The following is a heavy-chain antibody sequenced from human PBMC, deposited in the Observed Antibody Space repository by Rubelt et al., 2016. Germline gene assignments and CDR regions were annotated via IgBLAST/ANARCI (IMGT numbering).Heavy chain of an antibody. D-gene: IGHD4-17*01. CDR3: ARVDGDSPRWFDP. CDR1: GGSISSGGYY. V-gene: IGHV4-31*03. J-gene: IGHJ5*02. CDR2: INHSGST. Sequence: QVQLQESGPGLVKPSQTLSLTCTVSGGSISSGGYYWSWIRQHPGKGLEWIGEINHSGSTNYNPSLKSRVTISVDTSKNQFSLKLSSVTAADTAVYYCARVDGDSPRWFDPWGQGTLVTVSS.